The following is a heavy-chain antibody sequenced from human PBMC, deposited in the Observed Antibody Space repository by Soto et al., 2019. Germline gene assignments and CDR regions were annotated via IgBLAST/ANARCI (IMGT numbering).Heavy chain of an antibody. J-gene: IGHJ6*02. CDR1: GFTFSSYW. Sequence: LRLSCAASGFTFSSYWMHWVRQAPGKGLVWVSRINSDGSSTSYADSVKGRFTISRDNAKNTLYLQMNSLRAEDTAVYYCAREGSYYDFWSGMDVWGQGTTVTVSS. D-gene: IGHD3-3*01. V-gene: IGHV3-74*01. CDR3: AREGSYYDFWSGMDV. CDR2: INSDGSST.